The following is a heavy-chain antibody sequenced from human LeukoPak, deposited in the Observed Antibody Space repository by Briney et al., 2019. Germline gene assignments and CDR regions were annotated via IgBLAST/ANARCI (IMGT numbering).Heavy chain of an antibody. CDR3: ARASLGLQIDY. V-gene: IGHV4-61*01. D-gene: IGHD2-15*01. Sequence: PSGTLSLTCAVSGGSVSSGSYYWSWIRQPPGKGLEWIGYIYYSGSTNYNPSLKSRVTISVDTSKNQFSLKLSSVTAADTAVYYCARASLGLQIDYWGQGTLVTVSS. J-gene: IGHJ4*02. CDR2: IYYSGST. CDR1: GGSVSSGSYY.